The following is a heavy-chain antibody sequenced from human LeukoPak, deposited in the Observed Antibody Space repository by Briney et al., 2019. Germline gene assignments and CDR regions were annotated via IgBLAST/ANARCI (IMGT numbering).Heavy chain of an antibody. CDR2: IYHSGST. J-gene: IGHJ6*03. CDR1: GYSISSGYY. D-gene: IGHD4-11*01. Sequence: SETLSLTCAVSGYSISSGYYWGWIRQPPGKGLEWIGSIYHSGSTYYNPSLKSRVTISVDTSKNQFSLKLSSVTAADTAVYYCARGVTMDVWGKGTTVTVSS. CDR3: ARGVTMDV. V-gene: IGHV4-38-2*01.